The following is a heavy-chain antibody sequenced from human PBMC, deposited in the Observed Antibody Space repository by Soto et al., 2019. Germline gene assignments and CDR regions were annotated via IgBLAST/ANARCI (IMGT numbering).Heavy chain of an antibody. Sequence: SLTCTVSGGSISSGGYYWSWIRQHPGKGLEWIGYIYYSGSTYYNPSLKSRVTISVDTSKNQFSLKLSSVTAADTAVYYCARRSPELRSTFDYWGQGTLVTVSS. J-gene: IGHJ4*02. CDR3: ARRSPELRSTFDY. CDR2: IYYSGST. CDR1: GGSISSGGYY. D-gene: IGHD1-7*01. V-gene: IGHV4-31*03.